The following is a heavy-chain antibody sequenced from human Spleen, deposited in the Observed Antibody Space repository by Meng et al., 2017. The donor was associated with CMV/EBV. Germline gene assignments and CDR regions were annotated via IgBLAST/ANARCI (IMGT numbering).Heavy chain of an antibody. CDR1: GFTFGHYG. Sequence: GGSLKISCAASGFTFGHYGMTWVRQAPGKGLEWVSVISNTGETIYYADSVKGRFTISRDNSKNTLYLQMNSLRAEDMAVYYCLGKEGCSRTTCYNGAFNMWGRGTKVTVSS. CDR2: ISNTGETI. D-gene: IGHD2-2*02. J-gene: IGHJ3*02. CDR3: LGKEGCSRTTCYNGAFNM. V-gene: IGHV3-23*01.